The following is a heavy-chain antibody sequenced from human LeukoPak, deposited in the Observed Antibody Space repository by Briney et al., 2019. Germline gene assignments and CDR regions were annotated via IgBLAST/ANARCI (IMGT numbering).Heavy chain of an antibody. V-gene: IGHV1-46*01. Sequence: GASVKVSCKASGYTFTSYYMHWVRQAPGQGLEWMGIINPSGGSTSYAQKFQGRVTMTRDTSTSTVYMEPSSLRSEDTAVYCCARDQGPYSSSWSHEYFQHWGQGTLVTVSS. CDR2: INPSGGST. J-gene: IGHJ1*01. D-gene: IGHD6-13*01. CDR1: GYTFTSYY. CDR3: ARDQGPYSSSWSHEYFQH.